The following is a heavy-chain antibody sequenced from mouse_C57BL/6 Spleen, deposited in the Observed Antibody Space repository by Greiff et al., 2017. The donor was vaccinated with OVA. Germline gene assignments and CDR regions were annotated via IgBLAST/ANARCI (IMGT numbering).Heavy chain of an antibody. D-gene: IGHD2-5*01. CDR1: GFTFSDYG. J-gene: IGHJ4*01. CDR2: ISSGSSTI. Sequence: EVHLVESGGGLVKPGGSLKLSCAASGFTFSDYGMHWVRQAPEKGLEWVAYISSGSSTIYYADTVKGRFTISRDNAKNTLFLQMTSRRSEDTAMYYCARRKNSNYVEYAMDYWGQGTSVTGSS. V-gene: IGHV5-17*01. CDR3: ARRKNSNYVEYAMDY.